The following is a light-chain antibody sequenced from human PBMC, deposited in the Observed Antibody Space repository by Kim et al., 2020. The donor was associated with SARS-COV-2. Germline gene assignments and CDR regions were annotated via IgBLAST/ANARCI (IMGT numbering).Light chain of an antibody. V-gene: IGKV3-20*01. J-gene: IGKJ1*01. CDR2: SAS. CDR3: HQYGSSPWT. CDR1: QKISSNY. Sequence: EIVLTQSPGTLSLSPGERATLSCRASQKISSNYLAWYQQKPGQAPRLLIYSASSRATGIPDRFSGSGSGTDFTLTISRLEPEDFTVYYCHQYGSSPWTFGQGTKVDIK.